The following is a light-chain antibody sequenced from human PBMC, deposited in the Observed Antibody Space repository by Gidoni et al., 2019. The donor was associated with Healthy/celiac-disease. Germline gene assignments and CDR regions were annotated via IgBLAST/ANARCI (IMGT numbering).Light chain of an antibody. J-gene: IGKJ4*01. Sequence: DIVMTQSPPSLPVNPGEPSSISCRSSQSLLHSNGNNCLDWYLQKPGESPQRLIFLGSNRASGVPDRFSGSGSGTEFTLKISRVEAEDVGVYYCMQALQTPGLTFGGGTKVEIK. CDR2: LGS. CDR1: QSLLHSNGNNC. V-gene: IGKV2-28*01. CDR3: MQALQTPGLT.